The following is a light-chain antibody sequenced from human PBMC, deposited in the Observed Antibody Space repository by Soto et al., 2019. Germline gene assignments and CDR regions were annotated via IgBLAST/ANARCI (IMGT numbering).Light chain of an antibody. Sequence: EIVLTQSPGTLSLSPGERATLSCRAIQSVSGSHLAWYQQKRGQAPRLLIYGASSRATGIPDRFSGSGSGTEFTLTISSLQSEDFAVYYCQQYNNWPPITFGQGTRLEIK. CDR1: QSVSGSH. CDR2: GAS. V-gene: IGKV3-20*01. CDR3: QQYNNWPPIT. J-gene: IGKJ5*01.